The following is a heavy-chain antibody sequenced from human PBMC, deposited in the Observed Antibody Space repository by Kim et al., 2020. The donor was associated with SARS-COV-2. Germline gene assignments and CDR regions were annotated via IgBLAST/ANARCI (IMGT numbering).Heavy chain of an antibody. CDR1: GLTFSSYS. J-gene: IGHJ6*02. CDR2: ISDSSSYI. V-gene: IGHV3-21*01. CDR3: ASPTAIRVGARYSGMDV. D-gene: IGHD2-21*02. Sequence: GGSLRLSCAASGLTFSSYSMHWVRQAPGKGLEWISSISDSSSYIYYADSVKGRFTISRDNAKNSLYLQMNSLRAEDTAVYYCASPTAIRVGARYSGMDVWGQGTTVTVSS.